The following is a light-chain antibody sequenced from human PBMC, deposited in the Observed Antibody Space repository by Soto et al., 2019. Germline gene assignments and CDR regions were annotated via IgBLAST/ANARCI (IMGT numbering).Light chain of an antibody. V-gene: IGKV1-39*01. CDR1: QSIASY. Sequence: DIQMTQSPSPLSASVGDRVTITCRASQSIASYLNWYQQKPRTAPKLLIYAASSLQSGVPSRFSGSGSGTDFTLTISSLQPEDFATYYCQQTYSTPYTFGQGTKLEIK. CDR2: AAS. J-gene: IGKJ2*01. CDR3: QQTYSTPYT.